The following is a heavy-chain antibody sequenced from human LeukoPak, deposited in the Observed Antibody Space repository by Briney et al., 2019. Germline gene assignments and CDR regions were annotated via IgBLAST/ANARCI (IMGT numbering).Heavy chain of an antibody. CDR3: TTEPGIADY. D-gene: IGHD6-13*01. Sequence: PGGSLRLSCAASGFTFSNSWMSWVRQAPGKGLEWVGRIKNKTGGGTTDYAAHVKGRFTNTRDNSKNTLHMQMNSLKTEDAAVYYCTTEPGIADYWGQGTRVTVSS. V-gene: IGHV3-15*01. CDR2: IKNKTGGGTT. J-gene: IGHJ4*02. CDR1: GFTFSNSW.